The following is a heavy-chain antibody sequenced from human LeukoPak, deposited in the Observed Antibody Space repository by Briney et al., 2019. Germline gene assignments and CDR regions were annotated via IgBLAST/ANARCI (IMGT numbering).Heavy chain of an antibody. J-gene: IGHJ3*02. CDR3: ARDRIAAAPLDAFDI. CDR2: IYHSGST. V-gene: IGHV4-4*02. CDR1: GGSISSSNW. D-gene: IGHD6-13*01. Sequence: SETLSLTCAVSGGSISSSNWWSWVRQPPGKGLEWIGEIYHSGSTNYNPSLKSRVTISVDRSKNQFSLKLSSVTAADTAVYYCARDRIAAAPLDAFDIWGQGTMVTVSS.